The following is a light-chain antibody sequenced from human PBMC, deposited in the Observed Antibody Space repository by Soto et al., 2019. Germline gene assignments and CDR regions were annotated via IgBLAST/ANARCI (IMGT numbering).Light chain of an antibody. CDR1: QSISSN. J-gene: IGKJ1*01. CDR3: QQYNNWPRT. CDR2: GAS. Sequence: EIVLTQSPGTLSLSPGERATLSCRASQSISSNFAWYQQRPGQAPRLLIYGASTRATGIPARFSGSGSGTEFTLTISSLQSEDFAVYYCQQYNNWPRTFGQGTRWIS. V-gene: IGKV3-15*01.